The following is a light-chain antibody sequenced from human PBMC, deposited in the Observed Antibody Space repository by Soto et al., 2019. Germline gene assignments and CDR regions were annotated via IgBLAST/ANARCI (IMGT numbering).Light chain of an antibody. J-gene: IGLJ1*01. CDR1: SSDVGAYKY. CDR3: NSYAGDIIRFV. Sequence: QAALSQPGSVCGSPGQAVTISCTGTSSDVGAYKYVSWYQQHPGKAPKLMIYEVSNRPSGVSNRFSGSKSGNTASLTISGLQADDEADYYCNSYAGDIIRFVFGTGTKVTAL. V-gene: IGLV2-14*01. CDR2: EVS.